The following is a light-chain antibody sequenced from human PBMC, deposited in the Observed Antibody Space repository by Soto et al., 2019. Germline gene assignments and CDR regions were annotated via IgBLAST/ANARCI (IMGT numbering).Light chain of an antibody. Sequence: SYELTQPPSVSLAPGQTARIACSGDALPTQYAYWYQQKPGQAPVLVIYKDNERPSGIPERFSGSSSGTTVTLTISGVQAEDEADYYCQSSDSSGTYVVFGGGTKLTVL. CDR3: QSSDSSGTYVV. CDR2: KDN. J-gene: IGLJ2*01. V-gene: IGLV3-25*02. CDR1: ALPTQY.